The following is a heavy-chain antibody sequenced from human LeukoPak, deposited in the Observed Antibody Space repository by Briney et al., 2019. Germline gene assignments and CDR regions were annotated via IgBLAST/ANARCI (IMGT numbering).Heavy chain of an antibody. CDR1: GFTFSSYG. D-gene: IGHD3/OR15-3a*01. CDR2: ISYDGSNK. Sequence: GGSLRLSRAASGFTFSSYGMHWVRQAPGKGLEWVAVISYDGSNKYYADSVKGRFTISRDNSKNTLYLQMNSLRAEDTAVYYCAKAWSGTVGFDIWGQGTVVTVSS. V-gene: IGHV3-30*18. J-gene: IGHJ3*02. CDR3: AKAWSGTVGFDI.